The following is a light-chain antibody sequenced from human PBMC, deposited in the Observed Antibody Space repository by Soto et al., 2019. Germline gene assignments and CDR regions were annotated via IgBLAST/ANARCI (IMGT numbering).Light chain of an antibody. V-gene: IGLV3-1*01. J-gene: IGLJ2*01. CDR1: KLGDKY. CDR3: QAWDSSTAV. CDR2: QDT. Sequence: SYELTQPPSVSVSPGQTASITCSGDKLGDKYACWYQRRPGQSPVLVIYQDTKRPSGISERFSGSNSENTATLTISGTQAWDEADYYCQAWDSSTAVFGGGTKVTVL.